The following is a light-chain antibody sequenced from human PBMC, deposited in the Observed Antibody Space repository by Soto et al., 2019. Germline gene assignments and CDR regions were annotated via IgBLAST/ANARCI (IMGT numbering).Light chain of an antibody. CDR2: GNS. Sequence: QSVLTQPPSVSGAPGQRVTISCTGSSSNIGAGYDVHWYQHLPGTVPKLLIYGNSIRPSGVPDRFSGSKSGTSASLAITGLQAEDEADYYCQSYATSLSAVIFGGGTKLTVL. CDR1: SSNIGAGYD. V-gene: IGLV1-40*01. J-gene: IGLJ2*01. CDR3: QSYATSLSAVI.